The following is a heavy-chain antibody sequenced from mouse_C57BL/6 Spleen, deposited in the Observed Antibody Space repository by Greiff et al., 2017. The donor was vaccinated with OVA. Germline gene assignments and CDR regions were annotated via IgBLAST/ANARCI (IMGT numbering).Heavy chain of an antibody. CDR1: GYTFTNYY. Sequence: VQLQQSGPELVQPGASVKISCKASGYTFTNYYMNWVKQSPGKSLEWIGDINPNNGGTSYNQKFKGKATLTVAKSSSTAYMELRCLTTKDSAVYYSAIYYDNDVDYFDYWGQGTTLTVSS. CDR3: AIYYDNDVDYFDY. J-gene: IGHJ2*01. CDR2: INPNNGGT. V-gene: IGHV1-26*01. D-gene: IGHD2-4*01.